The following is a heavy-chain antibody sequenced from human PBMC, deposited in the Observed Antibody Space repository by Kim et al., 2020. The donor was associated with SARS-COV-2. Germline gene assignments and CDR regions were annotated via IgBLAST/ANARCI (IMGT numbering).Heavy chain of an antibody. CDR3: ARPDRDYYYGMDV. D-gene: IGHD3-16*02. Sequence: YSPSFQGQVTISADKSISTAYLQWSSLKASDTAMYYCARPDRDYYYGMDVLGQGTTVTVSS. J-gene: IGHJ6*02. V-gene: IGHV5-51*01.